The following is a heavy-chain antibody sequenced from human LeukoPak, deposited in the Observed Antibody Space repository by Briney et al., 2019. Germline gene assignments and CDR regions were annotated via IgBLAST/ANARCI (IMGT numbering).Heavy chain of an antibody. CDR1: GFTFSTYF. CDR2: INSDGSTT. CDR3: ARGVHYGSDY. D-gene: IGHD4-17*01. J-gene: IGHJ4*02. Sequence: GGSLRLSCAASGFTFSTYFMHWVRQAPGKGLVWVSRINSDGSTTSHADSVKGRFTISRDNPKNTLYLQMDSLRAEDTAVYFCARGVHYGSDYWGQGTLVTVSS. V-gene: IGHV3-74*01.